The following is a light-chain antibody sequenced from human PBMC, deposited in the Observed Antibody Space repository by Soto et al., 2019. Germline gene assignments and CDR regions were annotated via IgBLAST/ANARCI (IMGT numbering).Light chain of an antibody. CDR3: GTWDNSLSAYV. Sequence: QSVLTQPPSVSAAPGQKVTISCSRSGSNIGNNFVSWYQHFPGTAPKLLIYDNSKRPSGIPDRFSGSKSGTSATLGITGLQTGDEADYYCGTWDNSLSAYVFGAGTKLTVL. J-gene: IGLJ1*01. CDR1: GSNIGNNF. CDR2: DNS. V-gene: IGLV1-51*01.